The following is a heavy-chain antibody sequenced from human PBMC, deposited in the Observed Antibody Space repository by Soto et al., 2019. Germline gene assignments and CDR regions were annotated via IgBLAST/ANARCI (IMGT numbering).Heavy chain of an antibody. CDR2: ISNNAGSI. CDR1: GFTFRNYA. J-gene: IGHJ4*01. Sequence: PGGSLRLSCSVFGFTFRNYAMHWVRQAPGKGLEYVSSISNNAGSIYYADSVKGRFTISRDNSKGTLYLQMSSLRPEDTAVYYCVKDRWVDYWATESWSQSTQ. V-gene: IGHV3-64D*06. D-gene: IGHD1-26*01. CDR3: VKDRWVDY.